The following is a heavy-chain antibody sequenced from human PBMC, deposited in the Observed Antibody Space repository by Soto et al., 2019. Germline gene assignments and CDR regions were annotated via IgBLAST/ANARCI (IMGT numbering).Heavy chain of an antibody. J-gene: IGHJ4*02. V-gene: IGHV3-23*01. CDR3: ARESDH. CDR2: ISANGRGT. CDR1: GFSFSTYP. Sequence: GSLRLSCATSGFSFSTYPMSWVRQAPGKGLEWVTAISANGRGTSYADSVKGRFTILRDNSKNTLYLQMNSLRAEDTAVYFCARESDHWGQGTLVTVSS.